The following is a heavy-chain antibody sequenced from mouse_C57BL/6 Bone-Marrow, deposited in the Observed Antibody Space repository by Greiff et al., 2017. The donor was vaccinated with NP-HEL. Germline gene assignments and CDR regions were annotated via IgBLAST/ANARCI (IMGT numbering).Heavy chain of an antibody. CDR3: ARDGYDRGDAMDY. CDR1: GYTFTSYW. J-gene: IGHJ4*01. D-gene: IGHD2-2*01. V-gene: IGHV1-55*01. Sequence: QVQLQQPGAELVKPGASVKMSCKASGYTFTSYWITWVKQRPGQGLEWIGDIYPGSGSTNYNEKFKSKATLTVDTSSSTAYMQLSSLTSEDSAVYYCARDGYDRGDAMDYWGQGTSVTVSS. CDR2: IYPGSGST.